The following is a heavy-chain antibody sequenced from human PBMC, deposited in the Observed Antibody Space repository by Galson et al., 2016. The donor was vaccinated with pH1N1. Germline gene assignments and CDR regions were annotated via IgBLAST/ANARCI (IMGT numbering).Heavy chain of an antibody. J-gene: IGHJ3*02. V-gene: IGHV4-30-2*01. CDR3: ARGRLYGGDAFDI. Sequence: TLSLTCAVSGGSITSGGYSWNWIRQPPGKGLEWTGDIYHTVTTYYNPSLKSRFTISVDTSKNQFSLKVNSVTAADTPIYYCARGRLYGGDAFDIWGQGTMVTASS. CDR1: GGSITSGGYS. D-gene: IGHD4-23*01. CDR2: IYHTVTT.